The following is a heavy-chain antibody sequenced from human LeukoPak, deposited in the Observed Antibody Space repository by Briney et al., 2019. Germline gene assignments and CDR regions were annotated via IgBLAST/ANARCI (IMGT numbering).Heavy chain of an antibody. Sequence: GGSLRLSCAASGFTFSSYGMHWVRQAPGKGLEWVAVISYDGSNEYCADSVKGRFTISRDDSKNTLYLQMDSLRAEDTAVYYCAKDGYCSSTSCYPLHFHSWGQGTLVTVSS. J-gene: IGHJ4*02. CDR3: AKDGYCSSTSCYPLHFHS. D-gene: IGHD2-2*03. CDR2: ISYDGSNE. CDR1: GFTFSSYG. V-gene: IGHV3-30*18.